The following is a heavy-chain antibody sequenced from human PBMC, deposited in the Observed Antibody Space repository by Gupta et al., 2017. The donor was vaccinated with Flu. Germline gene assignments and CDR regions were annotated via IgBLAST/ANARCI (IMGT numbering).Heavy chain of an antibody. CDR3: ARDTAALDY. V-gene: IGHV4-4*02. CDR2: TSHGGNT. D-gene: IGHD6-25*01. CDR1: GVSLSSSGG. Sequence: VQLQESGTGLVQPSGTLSLPCAVSGVSLSSSGGWGWVRQPPGQGLEWIGETSHGGNTNYSPSLKSRVTISIDKSKNQFSLELNSVTAADTAVYYCARDTAALDYWGRGTLVTVSS. J-gene: IGHJ4*02.